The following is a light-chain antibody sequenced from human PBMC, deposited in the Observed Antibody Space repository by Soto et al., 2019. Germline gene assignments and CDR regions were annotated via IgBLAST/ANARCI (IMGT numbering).Light chain of an antibody. CDR3: AAWDDSLSARYV. CDR2: SNN. J-gene: IGLJ1*01. Sequence: QSVLTQPPSASGTPGQRVTISCSGSSSNIGSNYVYWYQQLPGTAPKLLIYSNNQRPSGVPDRFSGSKSGTSASLAISGLRSEDEADYYCAAWDDSLSARYVFGTGTKVTVL. CDR1: SSNIGSNY. V-gene: IGLV1-47*02.